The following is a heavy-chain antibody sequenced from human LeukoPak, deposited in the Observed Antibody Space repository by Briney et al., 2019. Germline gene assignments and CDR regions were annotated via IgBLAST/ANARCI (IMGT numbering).Heavy chain of an antibody. V-gene: IGHV3-23*01. J-gene: IGHJ1*01. CDR1: GFTFSSYA. CDR3: AKDDAWGRYKD. Sequence: PGGSLRLSCAASGFTFSSYAMSWVRQAPGKGLEWVSGISPRGDITYYTDSVKGRFTISRDNSKNTVSLQMNRLRGEDTAVYYCAKDDAWGRYKDWGQGTLVTVSS. D-gene: IGHD3-16*01. CDR2: ISPRGDIT.